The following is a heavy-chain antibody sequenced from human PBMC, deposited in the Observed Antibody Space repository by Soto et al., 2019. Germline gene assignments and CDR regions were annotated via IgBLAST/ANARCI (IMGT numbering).Heavy chain of an antibody. Sequence: ASVKVSCKASGYTFTNYAITWVRQAPGQGLEWMGWISAYNGNTNYAQKFQGRVTMTTDTSTSTAYMELRSLRSDDTAVYYCARGGYSGYVQTSRTYIDYWGQGTLVTVSS. D-gene: IGHD5-12*01. J-gene: IGHJ4*02. CDR3: ARGGYSGYVQTSRTYIDY. CDR1: GYTFTNYA. V-gene: IGHV1-18*01. CDR2: ISAYNGNT.